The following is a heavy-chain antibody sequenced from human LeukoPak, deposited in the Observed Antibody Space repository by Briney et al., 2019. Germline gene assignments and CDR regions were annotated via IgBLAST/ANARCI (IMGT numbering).Heavy chain of an antibody. CDR3: ARGPPRRIRFGGVIVRDHYYFDY. J-gene: IGHJ4*02. CDR2: INHSGGT. Sequence: SETLSLTCAVYGGSFSGYYWSWIRQPPGKGLEWIGEINHSGGTNYNPSLKSRVTISVDTSKNQFSLKLSSVTAADTAVYYCARGPPRRIRFGGVIVRDHYYFDYWGQGTLVTVSS. CDR1: GGSFSGYY. V-gene: IGHV4-34*01. D-gene: IGHD3-16*02.